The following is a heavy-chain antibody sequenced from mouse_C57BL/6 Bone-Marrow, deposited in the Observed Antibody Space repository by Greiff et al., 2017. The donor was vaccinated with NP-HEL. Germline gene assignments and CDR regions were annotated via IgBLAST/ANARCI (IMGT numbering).Heavy chain of an antibody. CDR2: ISGGSSTI. CDR3: ARGYRGLYYYAMDY. Sequence: EVKLVESGGGLVKPGGSLKLSCAASGFTFSDYGMHWVRQAPEKGLEWVAYISGGSSTIYYADTVTGRFTISRDNAKNTLFLQMTSLRSEDTAMYYCARGYRGLYYYAMDYWGQGTSVTVSS. J-gene: IGHJ4*01. V-gene: IGHV5-17*01. CDR1: GFTFSDYG. D-gene: IGHD2-12*01.